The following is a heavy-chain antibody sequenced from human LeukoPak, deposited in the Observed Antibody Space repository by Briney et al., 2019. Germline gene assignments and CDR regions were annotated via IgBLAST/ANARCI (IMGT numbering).Heavy chain of an antibody. J-gene: IGHJ4*02. CDR1: GFTVSSNY. CDR2: ISGSGGST. CDR3: AKMHCSSTSCYVNFDY. V-gene: IGHV3-23*01. Sequence: PGGSLRLSCAASGFTVSSNYMSWVRQAPGKGLEWVSAISGSGGSTYYADSVKGRFTISRDNSKNTLYLQMNSLRAEDTAVYYCAKMHCSSTSCYVNFDYWGQGTLVTVSS. D-gene: IGHD2-2*01.